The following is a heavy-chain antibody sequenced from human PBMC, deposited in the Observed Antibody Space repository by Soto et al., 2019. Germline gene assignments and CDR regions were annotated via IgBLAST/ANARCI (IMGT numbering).Heavy chain of an antibody. D-gene: IGHD1-26*01. Sequence: WGSMRLSCSASRFTFNDHYMDWVRQDPGKGLEWGLEWVARSRNKVNSYSTEYAASVKGRFTISRDDSKNSLYLQMYSLRAEDTAVYYCAKDISSGAGDYFDYWGQGTVVTVSS. V-gene: IGHV3-72*01. CDR3: AKDISSGAGDYFDY. CDR2: SRNKVNSYST. J-gene: IGHJ4*02. CDR1: RFTFNDHY.